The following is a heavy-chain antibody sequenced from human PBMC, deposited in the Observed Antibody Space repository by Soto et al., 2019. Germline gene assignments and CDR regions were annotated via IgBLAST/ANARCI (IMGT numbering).Heavy chain of an antibody. J-gene: IGHJ4*02. CDR3: ARRAIIAYGYFDY. CDR2: IYYSGST. V-gene: IGHV4-39*01. Sequence: SETLSLTCTVSGGSISSSSYYWGWIRQPPGKGLEWIGSIYYSGSTYYNPSLKSRVTISVDTSKNQFSLKLSSVTAADTAVYYCARRAIIAYGYFDYWGREPWSPSPQ. D-gene: IGHD3-10*01. CDR1: GGSISSSSYY.